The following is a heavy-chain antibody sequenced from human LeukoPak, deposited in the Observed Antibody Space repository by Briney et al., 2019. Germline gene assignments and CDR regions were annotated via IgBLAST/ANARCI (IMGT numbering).Heavy chain of an antibody. CDR3: ARDGAAAGIGDAFDI. CDR1: GFTFSSYS. D-gene: IGHD6-13*01. CDR2: ISSSSSYI. J-gene: IGHJ3*02. Sequence: GGSLRLSCAASGFTFSSYSMNWVRQAPGKGLEWVSSISSSSSYIYYADSVKGRFTISRDNAKNSLYLQMNSLRAEDTAVYYCARDGAAAGIGDAFDIWGQGTMVTVSS. V-gene: IGHV3-21*01.